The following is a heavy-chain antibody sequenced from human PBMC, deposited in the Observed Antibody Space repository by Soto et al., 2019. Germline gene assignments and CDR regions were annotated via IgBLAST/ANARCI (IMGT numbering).Heavy chain of an antibody. D-gene: IGHD3-22*01. CDR3: ARGHTGYYYDSSGYSAAFDI. V-gene: IGHV3-53*01. Sequence: GGSLRLSCAASGFTVSSNYMSWVRQAPGKGLEWVSVIYSGGSTYYADSVKGRFTISRDNSKNTLYLQMNSLRAEDTAVYYCARGHTGYYYDSSGYSAAFDIWGQGTMVTVSS. J-gene: IGHJ3*02. CDR1: GFTVSSNY. CDR2: IYSGGST.